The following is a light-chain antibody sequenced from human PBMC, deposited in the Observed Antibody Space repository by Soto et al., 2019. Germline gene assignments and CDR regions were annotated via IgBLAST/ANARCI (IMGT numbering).Light chain of an antibody. CDR1: QNINRW. CDR2: KAS. CDR3: QPYDDSWHT. Sequence: IRMTQSPSSLSASVGDRVTITCRASQNINRWLAWYQQKPGKATNLLIHKASTLESGVPSRFSGVGSGTEFTLTISGLQPDYFAVYPCQPYDDSWHTFGQGTKVELK. J-gene: IGKJ2*01. V-gene: IGKV1-5*03.